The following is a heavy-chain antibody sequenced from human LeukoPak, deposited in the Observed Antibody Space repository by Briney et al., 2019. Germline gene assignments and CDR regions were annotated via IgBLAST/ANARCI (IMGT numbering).Heavy chain of an antibody. D-gene: IGHD1-1*01. CDR2: INPNSGGT. Sequence: ASVNVSCKASGYTFTVYYMHGVRHAPGQGLECMGRINPNSGGTNYAQKFQGRITITKDKSTSTAYMEMRRLRSADTAVYSCERETDNWNDDYQGHGTIVTASS. V-gene: IGHV1-2*06. CDR3: ERETDNWNDDY. CDR1: GYTFTVYY. J-gene: IGHJ4*01.